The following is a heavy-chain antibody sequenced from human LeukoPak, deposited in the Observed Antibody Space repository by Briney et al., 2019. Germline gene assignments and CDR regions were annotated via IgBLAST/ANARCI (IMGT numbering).Heavy chain of an antibody. CDR1: GFTFSNYN. CDR2: ISSTSSNI. V-gene: IGHV3-48*01. CDR3: ARSRFLEWSIDY. D-gene: IGHD3-3*01. J-gene: IGHJ4*02. Sequence: GGSLRLSCVASGFTFSNYNMNWVRQAPVKGLEWVSYISSTSSNIHYTESVKGRFTISRDNAQNSLSLQMSSLRAEDTAVYYCARSRFLEWSIDYWGQGTLVTVSS.